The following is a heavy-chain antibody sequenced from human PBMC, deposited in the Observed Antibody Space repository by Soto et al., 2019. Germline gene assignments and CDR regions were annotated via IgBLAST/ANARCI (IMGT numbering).Heavy chain of an antibody. J-gene: IGHJ4*02. CDR1: GFTFSSYS. D-gene: IGHD3-10*01. Sequence: EVQLVESGGGLVKPGGSLRLSCAASGFTFSSYSMNWVRQAPGKGLEWVSSISSSSSYIYYADSVKGRFTISRDNAKNSLYLQMNILRAEDTAVYYCALFGELPRRDYWGQGTLVTVSS. V-gene: IGHV3-21*01. CDR2: ISSSSSYI. CDR3: ALFGELPRRDY.